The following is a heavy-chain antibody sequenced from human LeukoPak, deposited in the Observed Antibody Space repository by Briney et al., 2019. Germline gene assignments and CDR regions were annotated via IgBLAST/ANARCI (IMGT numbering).Heavy chain of an antibody. CDR3: ARREVTGTIYYFDY. Sequence: RPGGSLRLSCAASGFTFGNYGMSWVRQGPGKGLEWVSGVTWNGAYRDYADSVEGRFTISRDNAKNSLYLEMSSLRAEDTALYYCARREVTGTIYYFDYWGQGTLVTVSS. J-gene: IGHJ4*02. D-gene: IGHD6-19*01. CDR1: GFTFGNYG. V-gene: IGHV3-20*04. CDR2: VTWNGAYR.